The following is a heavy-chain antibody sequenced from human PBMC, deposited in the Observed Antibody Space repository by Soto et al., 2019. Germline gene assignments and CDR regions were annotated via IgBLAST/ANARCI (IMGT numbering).Heavy chain of an antibody. CDR3: ARGAIFGVAIIGPYYFDY. J-gene: IGHJ4*02. CDR1: GFTFSSFA. D-gene: IGHD3-3*01. Sequence: PGGSLRLSCAASGFTFSSFAMIWVRQAPGKGLEWVSAISGSGGSTYYADSVKGRFTISRDNSKNTLYLQMNSLRAEDTAVYYCARGAIFGVAIIGPYYFDYWGQGTLVTVSS. V-gene: IGHV3-23*01. CDR2: ISGSGGST.